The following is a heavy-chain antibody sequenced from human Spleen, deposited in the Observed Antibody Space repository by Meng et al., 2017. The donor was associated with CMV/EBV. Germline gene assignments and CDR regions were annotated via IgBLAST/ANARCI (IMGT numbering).Heavy chain of an antibody. CDR1: GYTFTSYD. V-gene: IGHV1-8*01. CDR2: MNPNSGNT. D-gene: IGHD6-6*01. J-gene: IGHJ6*02. Sequence: ASVKVSCKASGYTFTSYDINWVRQVTGQGLEWMGWMNPNSGNTGYAQKFQGRVTMTRNTSISTAYMELSSLRSEDTAVYYCARVPAVKPAPRSRKNPHGYYYYGMDVWGQGTTVTVSS. CDR3: ARVPAVKPAPRSRKNPHGYYYYGMDV.